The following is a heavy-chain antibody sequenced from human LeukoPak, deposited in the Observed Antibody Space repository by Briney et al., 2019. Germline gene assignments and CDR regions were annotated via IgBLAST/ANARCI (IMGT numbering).Heavy chain of an antibody. CDR2: INPNSGGT. CDR1: GYTFSGYY. V-gene: IGHV1-2*02. J-gene: IGHJ4*02. Sequence: GSLKVSCKASGYTFSGYYMHWVRQAPGQGLEWMGWINPNSGGTNYAQKFQGRVTMTTDTSISTAYMELSRLRSDDTAVYYCAREEPLAFDYWGQGSLVTVS. D-gene: IGHD1-14*01. CDR3: AREEPLAFDY.